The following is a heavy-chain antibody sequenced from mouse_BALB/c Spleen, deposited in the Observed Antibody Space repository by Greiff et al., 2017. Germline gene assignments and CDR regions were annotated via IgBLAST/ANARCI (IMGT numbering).Heavy chain of an antibody. CDR2: INSNGGST. Sequence: DVMLVESGGGLVQPGGSLKLSCAASGFTFSSYGMSWVRQTPDKRLELVATINSNGGSTYYPDSVKGRFTISRDNAKNTLYLQMSSLKSEDTAMYYCARDWWLAYWGQGTLVTVSA. V-gene: IGHV5-6-3*01. J-gene: IGHJ3*01. CDR1: GFTFSSYG. CDR3: ARDWWLAY.